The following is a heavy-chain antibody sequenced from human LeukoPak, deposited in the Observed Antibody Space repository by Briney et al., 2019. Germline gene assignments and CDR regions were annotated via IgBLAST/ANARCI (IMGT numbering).Heavy chain of an antibody. V-gene: IGHV3-48*03. CDR3: ARGGKRALAGTRSPQYFQH. Sequence: HPGGSLRLSCAASGFTFSSYEMNWVRQAPGKGLEWVSYISSSGSTIYYADSVKGRFTISRDNSKNTLYLQMNSLRAEDSAVYYCARGGKRALAGTRSPQYFQHWGQGTLVTVSS. J-gene: IGHJ1*01. CDR2: ISSSGSTI. CDR1: GFTFSSYE. D-gene: IGHD6-19*01.